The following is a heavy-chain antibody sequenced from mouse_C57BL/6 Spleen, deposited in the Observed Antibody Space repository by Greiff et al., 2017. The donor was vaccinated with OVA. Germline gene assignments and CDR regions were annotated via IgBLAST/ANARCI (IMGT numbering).Heavy chain of an antibody. CDR3: AKTGYYGSSYAMDY. V-gene: IGHV2-4*01. J-gene: IGHJ4*01. CDR1: GFSLTSYG. CDR2: IWSGGST. Sequence: VKLVESGPGLVQPSQSLSITCTVSGFSLTSYGVHWVRQPPGKGLEWLGVIWSGGSTDYNAAFISRLSISKDNSKSQVFFKMNSLQADDTAIYYCAKTGYYGSSYAMDYWGQGTSVTVSS. D-gene: IGHD1-1*01.